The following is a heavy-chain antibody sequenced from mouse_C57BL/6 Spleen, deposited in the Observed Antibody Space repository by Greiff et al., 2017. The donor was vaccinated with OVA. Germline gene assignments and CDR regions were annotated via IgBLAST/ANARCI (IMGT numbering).Heavy chain of an antibody. J-gene: IGHJ4*01. Sequence: QVQLKQSGAELVRPGTSVKVSCKASGYAFTNYLIEWVKQRPGQGLEWIGVINPGSGGTNYNEKFKGKATLTADKSSSTAYMQLSSLTSEDSAVYFCARSGTTVVATRYYAMDYWGQGTSVTVSS. CDR2: INPGSGGT. D-gene: IGHD1-1*01. V-gene: IGHV1-54*01. CDR1: GYAFTNYL. CDR3: ARSGTTVVATRYYAMDY.